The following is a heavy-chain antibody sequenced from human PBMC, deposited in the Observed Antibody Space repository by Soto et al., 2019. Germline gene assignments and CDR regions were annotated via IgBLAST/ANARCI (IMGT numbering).Heavy chain of an antibody. CDR3: ARDFFDWVGATSDAFDI. V-gene: IGHV1-18*04. CDR1: RYNFTSYG. J-gene: IGHJ3*02. D-gene: IGHD1-26*01. Sequence: GASVKVSCKASRYNFTSYGISWVRQAPGQGLEWMGWISAYNGNTNYAQKIQGRVTMTTDTSTSTAYMELRSLRSDDTAVYYCARDFFDWVGATSDAFDIWGQGTMVTVSS. CDR2: ISAYNGNT.